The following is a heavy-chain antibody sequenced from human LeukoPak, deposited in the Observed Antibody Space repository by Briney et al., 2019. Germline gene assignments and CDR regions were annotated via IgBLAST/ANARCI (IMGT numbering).Heavy chain of an antibody. CDR1: GGSISSYY. D-gene: IGHD6-13*01. V-gene: IGHV4-4*07. Sequence: SETLSLTCTVSGGSISSYYWSWIRQPVGEGLEWIGRIYSTGSTNYSPSLKSRVTMSVDTSKNQFPLRLRSVTAADTAVYYCARQIASAGTAGFDFWGQGALVTVSS. J-gene: IGHJ4*02. CDR2: IYSTGST. CDR3: ARQIASAGTAGFDF.